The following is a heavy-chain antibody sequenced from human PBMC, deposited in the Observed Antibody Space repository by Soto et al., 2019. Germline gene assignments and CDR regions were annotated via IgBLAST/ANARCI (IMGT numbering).Heavy chain of an antibody. CDR2: ISWNSGSI. V-gene: IGHV3-9*01. D-gene: IGHD4-17*01. J-gene: IGHJ3*02. CDR3: AKANYYGDYTSAFDI. Sequence: EVQLVESGGGLVQPGRSLRLSCAASGFTFDDYAMHWVRQAPGKGLEWVSGISWNSGSIGYADSVKGRFTISRDNAKNSLYLQMNSLRAEDTALYYCAKANYYGDYTSAFDIWGQGTMVTVSS. CDR1: GFTFDDYA.